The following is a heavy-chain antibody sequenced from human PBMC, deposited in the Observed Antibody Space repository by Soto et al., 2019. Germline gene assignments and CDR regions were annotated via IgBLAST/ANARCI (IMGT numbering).Heavy chain of an antibody. J-gene: IGHJ4*02. CDR3: AKERDIVVVVAPLDY. CDR1: GGSISSYY. D-gene: IGHD2-15*01. V-gene: IGHV3-30*18. CDR2: ISYDGSNK. Sequence: LSLTCTVSGGSISSYYWSWIRQPPGKGLEWVAVISYDGSNKYYADSVKGRFTISRDNSKNTLYLQMNSLRAEDTAVYYCAKERDIVVVVAPLDYWGQGTLVTVSS.